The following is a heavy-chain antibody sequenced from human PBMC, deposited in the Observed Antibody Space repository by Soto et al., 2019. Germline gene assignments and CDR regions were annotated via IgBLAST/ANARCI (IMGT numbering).Heavy chain of an antibody. Sequence: GGSLRLSCTASGFTFSSYAMLWVRQAPGKGLEWVAVISYDGRNKYYADSVKGRFTISRDNSKDTLYLQMNSLRAEDTDVYYCARDKGYCSGGSCYSSGYYCYLMSVCGQGSTVTGS. CDR3: ARDKGYCSGGSCYSSGYYCYLMSV. CDR1: GFTFSSYA. V-gene: IGHV3-30-3*01. CDR2: ISYDGRNK. J-gene: IGHJ6*02. D-gene: IGHD2-15*01.